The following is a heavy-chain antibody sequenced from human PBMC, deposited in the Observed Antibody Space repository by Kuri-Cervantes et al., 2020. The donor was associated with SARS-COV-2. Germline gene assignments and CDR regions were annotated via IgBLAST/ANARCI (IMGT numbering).Heavy chain of an antibody. D-gene: IGHD3-3*01. CDR2: SSVYNGDT. J-gene: IGHJ6*02. CDR3: ARLAPVEYYDFLSGHANYYYYGMDV. CDR1: GYTFSKYG. Sequence: ASVKVSCKTSGYTFSKYGITWVRQAPGQGLECMGWSSVYNGDTKYAQNFQGRLTLTTDTSSDTAFMELRSLTSDDTAVYYCARLAPVEYYDFLSGHANYYYYGMDVWGQGTTVTVSS. V-gene: IGHV1-18*01.